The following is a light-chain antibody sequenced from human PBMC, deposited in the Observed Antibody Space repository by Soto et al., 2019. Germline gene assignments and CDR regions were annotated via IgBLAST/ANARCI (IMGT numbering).Light chain of an antibody. V-gene: IGKV3-15*01. CDR1: QAISSY. CDR2: GAS. J-gene: IGKJ4*01. Sequence: EIVMTQSPATLSVARGERATLACRANQAISSYLSGYQQKPGQAPRLLIYGASTRATVIPDRFSGSGSGTEFTLTTSTLQSDDCAFYACQHYNIWLGTFGGGNKVEIK. CDR3: QHYNIWLGT.